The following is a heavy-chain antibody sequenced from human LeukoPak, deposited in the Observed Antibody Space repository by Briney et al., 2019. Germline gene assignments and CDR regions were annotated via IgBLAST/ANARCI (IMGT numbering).Heavy chain of an antibody. CDR3: AKTGCSSTSCQYYYYYYYMDV. CDR2: ISWNSGSI. J-gene: IGHJ6*03. Sequence: PGGSLRLSCAASGFTSDDYAMHWVRQAPGKGLEWVSGISWNSGSIGYADSVKGRFTISRDNAKNSLYLQMNSLRAEDTALYYCAKTGCSSTSCQYYYYYYYMDVWGKGTTVTVSS. V-gene: IGHV3-9*02. D-gene: IGHD2-2*01. CDR1: GFTSDDYA.